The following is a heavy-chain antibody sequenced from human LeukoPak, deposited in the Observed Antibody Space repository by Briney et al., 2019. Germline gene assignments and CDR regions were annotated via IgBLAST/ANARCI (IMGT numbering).Heavy chain of an antibody. CDR3: ARGGTMYYGSGNFDY. D-gene: IGHD3-10*01. J-gene: IGHJ4*02. CDR1: GFXFSSYA. CDR2: ISGIGGST. V-gene: IGHV3-23*01. Sequence: GGSLRLSCTTSGFXFSSYAISWVRQAPGKGLEWVSAISGIGGSTYYADSVKGRFTISRDNSKNMLYLQMNSLSGEDTAVYSCARGGTMYYGSGNFDYWGQGTLVTVSS.